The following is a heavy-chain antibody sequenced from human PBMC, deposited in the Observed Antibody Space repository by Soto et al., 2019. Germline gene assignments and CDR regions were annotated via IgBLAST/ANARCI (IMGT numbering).Heavy chain of an antibody. CDR3: AKEGRLSSWYFAFDI. Sequence: QVQLVESGGGVVQPGRSLRLSCAASGFTFSSYGMHWVRQAPGKGLEWVAVISYDGSNKYHADSVKGRFTISRDNSKNTLYLQMNSLRAEDTAVYYCAKEGRLSSWYFAFDIWGQGTMVTVSS. D-gene: IGHD6-13*01. J-gene: IGHJ3*02. V-gene: IGHV3-30*18. CDR1: GFTFSSYG. CDR2: ISYDGSNK.